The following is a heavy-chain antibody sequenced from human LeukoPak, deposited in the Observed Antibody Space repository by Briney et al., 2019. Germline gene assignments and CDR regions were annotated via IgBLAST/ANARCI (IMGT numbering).Heavy chain of an antibody. CDR3: ATYYVGVGGCGH. V-gene: IGHV4-61*01. J-gene: IGHJ4*02. CDR1: GGSVSSGYFH. Sequence: SETLSLTCTVSGGSVSSGYFHWSWIRQAPGKGLEWIGHDGHTNYNPSLRSRVTISIDTSSNQFSLRLNSVTAADTGVYYCATYYVGVGGCGHRGPGTLVTVSS. D-gene: IGHD3-10*02. CDR2: DGHT.